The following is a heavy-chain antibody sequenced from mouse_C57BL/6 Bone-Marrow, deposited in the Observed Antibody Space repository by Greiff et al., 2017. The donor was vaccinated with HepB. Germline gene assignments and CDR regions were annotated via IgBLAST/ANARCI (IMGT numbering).Heavy chain of an antibody. V-gene: IGHV1-19*01. CDR2: INPYNGGT. CDR3: ARLDYGNYLYYAMDY. D-gene: IGHD2-1*01. CDR1: GYTFTDYY. Sequence: VQLQQSGPVLVKPGASVKMSCKASGYTFTDYYMNWVKQSHGKSLEWIGVINPYNGGTSYNQKFKGEATLTVDKSSSTAYMELNSLTSEDSAVYYCARLDYGNYLYYAMDYWGQGTSVTVSS. J-gene: IGHJ4*01.